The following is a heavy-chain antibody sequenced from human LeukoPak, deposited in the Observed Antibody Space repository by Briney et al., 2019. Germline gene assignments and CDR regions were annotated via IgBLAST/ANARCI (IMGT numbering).Heavy chain of an antibody. Sequence: GGSLRLSCAASGLTFSSYARKWVRQAPGRGLEWVSAISRNSAYIYYSHSVKGRFTISRDSAKNALYLQMNSLRAEDTAVYYCARLGLGGYSYSLDYWGQGTLVTVSS. V-gene: IGHV3-21*01. CDR2: ISRNSAYI. CDR1: GLTFSSYA. J-gene: IGHJ4*02. D-gene: IGHD2-21*01. CDR3: ARLGLGGYSYSLDY.